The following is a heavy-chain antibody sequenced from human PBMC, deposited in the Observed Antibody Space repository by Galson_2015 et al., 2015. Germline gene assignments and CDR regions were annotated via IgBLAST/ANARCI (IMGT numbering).Heavy chain of an antibody. J-gene: IGHJ4*02. Sequence: SLRLSCADSGFTFSGYSMNWVRQAPGKGLEWVSYISNSSSTIFYADSVKGRFTVSRDNSKNSLYLQMHSLGDEDTAVYYCARGSLAGANSRALDYWGQGTLVTVSS. CDR3: ARGSLAGANSRALDY. D-gene: IGHD6-25*01. CDR1: GFTFSGYS. CDR2: ISNSSSTI. V-gene: IGHV3-48*02.